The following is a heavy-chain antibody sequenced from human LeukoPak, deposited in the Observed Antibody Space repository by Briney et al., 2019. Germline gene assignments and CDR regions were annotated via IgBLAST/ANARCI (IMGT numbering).Heavy chain of an antibody. J-gene: IGHJ4*02. CDR2: ISASSSII. V-gene: IGHV3-48*02. CDR3: ARDRYHGSGSYQDAGGCFDY. D-gene: IGHD3-10*01. CDR1: GFTFSTYS. Sequence: PGGSLRLSCPASGFTFSTYSMNWVRQAPGKGLKWVSYISASSSIIYYADSVKGRFTISRDNAKNSLYLQMNSLRDEDTAVYYCARDRYHGSGSYQDAGGCFDYWGQGTLVTVSS.